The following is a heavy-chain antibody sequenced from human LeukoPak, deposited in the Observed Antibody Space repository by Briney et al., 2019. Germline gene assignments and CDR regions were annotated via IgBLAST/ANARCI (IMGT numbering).Heavy chain of an antibody. CDR3: ARGGGGGNPFDY. J-gene: IGHJ4*02. V-gene: IGHV3-53*01. CDR1: GFTVSNNY. CDR2: IYSDGST. D-gene: IGHD4-23*01. Sequence: GGSLRLSCAVSGFTVSNNYMSWVRQAPGKGLAWVSVIYSDGSTYYADSVKGQFTISRDNSKNTLYLQMNSLRAEDTAVYYCARGGGGGNPFDYWGQGTLVTVSS.